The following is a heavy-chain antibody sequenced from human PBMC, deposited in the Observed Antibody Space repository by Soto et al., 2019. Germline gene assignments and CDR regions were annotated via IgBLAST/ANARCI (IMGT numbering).Heavy chain of an antibody. V-gene: IGHV1-69*13. Sequence: SVKVSCKASGGTFSSYAISWVRQAPGQGLEWMGGIIPIFGTANYAQKFQGRVTITADESTSTAYMELSSLRSEDTAVYYCAREWYSSSSGFYYYYGMDVWGQGTTVTVSS. D-gene: IGHD6-13*01. CDR1: GGTFSSYA. J-gene: IGHJ6*02. CDR2: IIPIFGTA. CDR3: AREWYSSSSGFYYYYGMDV.